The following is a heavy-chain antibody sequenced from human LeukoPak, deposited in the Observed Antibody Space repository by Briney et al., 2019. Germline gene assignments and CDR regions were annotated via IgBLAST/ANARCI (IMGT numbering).Heavy chain of an antibody. V-gene: IGHV4-39*07. CDR1: GDSITGYY. J-gene: IGHJ6*03. D-gene: IGHD6-19*01. Sequence: KPSETLSLTCSVSGDSITGYYWGWIRQPPGKGLEWIGNIYYTGNTYYNSSLKSRVTISLDTSKNQFSLKVISMTAADTAAYYCARASIAVAGTGYYYYYMDVWGKGTTVTASS. CDR3: ARASIAVAGTGYYYYYMDV. CDR2: IYYTGNT.